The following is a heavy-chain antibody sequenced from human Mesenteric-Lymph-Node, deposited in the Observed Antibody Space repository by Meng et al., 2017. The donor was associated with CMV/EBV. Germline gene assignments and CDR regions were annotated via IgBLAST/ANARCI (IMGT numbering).Heavy chain of an antibody. CDR1: EYTFNSYD. V-gene: IGHV1-2*02. CDR2: INSNSGGT. Sequence: SEYTFNSYDINWVRQAPGQGLEWMGWINSNSGGTNYAQKFQGRVTMTRDTSISTVYMELSRLTSDDTAVYYCARTLGFHNYGDYGFWGQGTLVTVSS. D-gene: IGHD4-17*01. J-gene: IGHJ4*02. CDR3: ARTLGFHNYGDYGF.